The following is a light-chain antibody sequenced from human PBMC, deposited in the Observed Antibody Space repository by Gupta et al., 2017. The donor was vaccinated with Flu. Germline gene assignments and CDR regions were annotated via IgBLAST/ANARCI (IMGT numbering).Light chain of an antibody. CDR1: QSISSF. J-gene: IGKJ1*01. CDR2: GAS. CDR3: QQSSTTPWT. V-gene: IGKV1-39*01. Sequence: DIQMTQSPSVLSASVGDRVTITCRASQSISSFLNWYQHKPGEAPQALINGASSLRSGVPSRFSGGGSGTDFTLTISSLQPEDFATYYCQQSSTTPWTFGQGTRVEIK.